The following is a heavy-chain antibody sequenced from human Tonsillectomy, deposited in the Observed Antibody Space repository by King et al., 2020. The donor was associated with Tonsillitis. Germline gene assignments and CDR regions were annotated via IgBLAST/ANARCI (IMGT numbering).Heavy chain of an antibody. V-gene: IGHV3-7*03. Sequence: VQLVESGGGLVQPGGSLRLSCAAAGFTFSNYWMSWVRQAPGKGLEWVASIKEDGSEKYYVDSVKGRFTMSRDNAKNSLFLQMNSQRAEDPAVYYCAREPRGYDNSCFHAFDFWGQGTMVTVSS. J-gene: IGHJ3*01. D-gene: IGHD3-22*01. CDR1: GFTFSNYW. CDR2: IKEDGSEK. CDR3: AREPRGYDNSCFHAFDF.